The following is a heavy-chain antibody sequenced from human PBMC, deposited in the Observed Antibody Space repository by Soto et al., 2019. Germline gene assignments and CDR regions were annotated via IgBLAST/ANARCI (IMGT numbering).Heavy chain of an antibody. J-gene: IGHJ4*02. Sequence: SETLSLTCTVSGGSISSGGYYWSWIRQHPGKGLEWIGYIYYSGSTYNPSLKSRVTISVDTSKNQFSLKLSSVTAADTAVYYCAGNTAAGTLDYWGQGTLVTSPQ. CDR1: GGSISSGGYY. CDR3: AGNTAAGTLDY. CDR2: IYYSGST. V-gene: IGHV4-31*03. D-gene: IGHD6-13*01.